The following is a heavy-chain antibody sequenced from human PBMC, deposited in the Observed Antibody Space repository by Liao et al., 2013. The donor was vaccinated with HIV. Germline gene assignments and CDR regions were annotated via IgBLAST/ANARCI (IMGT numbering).Heavy chain of an antibody. CDR2: IYYSGST. V-gene: IGHV4-30-4*08. J-gene: IGHJ5*02. Sequence: VQLQESGPGLVRPSETLSLTCIVSGDSISGYYWNWIRQPPGKGLEWIGHIYYSGSTYYNPSLKSRVTISVDTSKNQFSLKLRSVTAADTAVYYCASEMATIPWGQGTLVTVSS. CDR3: ASEMATIP. CDR1: GDSISGYY. D-gene: IGHD5-24*01.